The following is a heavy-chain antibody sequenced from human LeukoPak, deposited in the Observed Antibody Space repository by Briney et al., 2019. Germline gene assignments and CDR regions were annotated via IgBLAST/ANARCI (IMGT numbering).Heavy chain of an antibody. V-gene: IGHV3-7*01. CDR3: AREQGWSDSYYGMDV. CDR2: MKEDGSAR. Sequence: GVSLRLSCVASGVTFSNYWMSWVRQAPGKGLEWLANMKEDGSARYYVDSMKGRFTISRDNAKNSLYLQMNSLRAEDTAVYYCAREQGWSDSYYGMDVWGQGTTVTVSS. J-gene: IGHJ6*02. CDR1: GVTFSNYW.